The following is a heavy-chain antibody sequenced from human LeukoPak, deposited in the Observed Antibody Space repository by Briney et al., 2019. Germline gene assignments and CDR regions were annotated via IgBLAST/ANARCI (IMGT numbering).Heavy chain of an antibody. CDR2: INPSGGST. Sequence: ASVKVSCKASGYTFTSYYMHWVRQAPGQGLEWMGIINPSGGSTSYAQKFQGRVTMTRDTSTSTVYMELSSLRSEDTAVYYCARDHEGYCGGDCYAPAYWGQGTLVTVSS. CDR1: GYTFTSYY. D-gene: IGHD2-21*02. CDR3: ARDHEGYCGGDCYAPAY. V-gene: IGHV1-46*01. J-gene: IGHJ4*02.